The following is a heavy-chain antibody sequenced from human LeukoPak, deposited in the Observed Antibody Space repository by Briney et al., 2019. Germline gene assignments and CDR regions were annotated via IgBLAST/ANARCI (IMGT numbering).Heavy chain of an antibody. D-gene: IGHD3-10*01. CDR1: GYTFTSYG. CDR2: ISAYNGNT. CDR3: ARDLSDYYGSGSYRPIDAFDI. V-gene: IGHV1-18*01. J-gene: IGHJ3*02. Sequence: VASVKVSCKASGYTFTSYGISWVRQAPGQGLEWMGWISAYNGNTNYAQKLQGRVTMTTDTSTSTAYMELRSLRSDDTAVYYCARDLSDYYGSGSYRPIDAFDIWGQGTMVTVSS.